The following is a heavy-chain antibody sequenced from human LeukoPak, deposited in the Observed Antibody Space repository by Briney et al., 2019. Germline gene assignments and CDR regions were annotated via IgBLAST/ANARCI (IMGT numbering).Heavy chain of an antibody. V-gene: IGHV3-23*01. J-gene: IGHJ4*02. D-gene: IGHD1-26*01. CDR1: GFTFSSYA. CDR2: ISGSGDAS. Sequence: PGGSLRLSCAASGFTFSSYAMSWVRQAPGKGLEWVSTISGSGDASYYADSVKGRFTISRDNSKNTVSLQMNSLRAEDTAVYSCAKERGCSGSPSDYWGQGTLVTVSS. CDR3: AKERGCSGSPSDY.